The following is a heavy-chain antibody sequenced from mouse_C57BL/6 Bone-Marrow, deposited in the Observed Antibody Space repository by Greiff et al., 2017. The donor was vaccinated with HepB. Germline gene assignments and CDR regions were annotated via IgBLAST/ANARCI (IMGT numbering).Heavy chain of an antibody. CDR3: TRLESGSSQPWYFDV. CDR2: IRNKANNHAT. Sequence: EVQLVESGGGLVQPGGSMKLSCAASGFTFSDAWMDWVRQSPEKGLEWVAEIRNKANNHATYYAESVKGRFTISRDDSKSSVYLQMNSLRAEDTGIYYCTRLESGSSQPWYFDVWGTGTTVTVSS. D-gene: IGHD1-1*01. CDR1: GFTFSDAW. J-gene: IGHJ1*03. V-gene: IGHV6-6*01.